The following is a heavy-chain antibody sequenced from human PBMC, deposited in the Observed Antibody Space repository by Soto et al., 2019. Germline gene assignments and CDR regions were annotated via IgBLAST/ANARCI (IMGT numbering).Heavy chain of an antibody. J-gene: IGHJ6*03. Sequence: GGSLRLSCAASGFTVSSNYMSWVRQAPGKGLEWVSVIYSGGSTYYADSVKGRFTISRDNSKNTLYLQMNSLRAEDTAVYYCASGYSSSSGETYYYYYYMDVWGKGTTVTVSS. CDR2: IYSGGST. CDR3: ASGYSSSSGETYYYYYYMDV. D-gene: IGHD6-6*01. CDR1: GFTVSSNY. V-gene: IGHV3-66*01.